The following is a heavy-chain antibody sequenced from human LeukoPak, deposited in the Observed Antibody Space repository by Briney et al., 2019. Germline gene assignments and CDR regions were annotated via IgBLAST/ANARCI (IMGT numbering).Heavy chain of an antibody. D-gene: IGHD1-26*01. CDR2: IYYSGST. CDR1: GGSFRSYY. J-gene: IGHJ4*02. V-gene: IGHV4-59*01. Sequence: SETLSLTCTVSGGSFRSYYWSWIRQPPGKGLEWIGYIYYSGSTNYNPSLKSRVTISVDTSKNQFSLKLSSVTAADTAVYYCARDHGSYYDYWGQGTLVTVSS. CDR3: ARDHGSYYDY.